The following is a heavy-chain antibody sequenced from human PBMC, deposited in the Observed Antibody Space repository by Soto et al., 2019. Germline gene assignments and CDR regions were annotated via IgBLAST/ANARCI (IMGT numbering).Heavy chain of an antibody. D-gene: IGHD2-2*01. Sequence: GGSLRLSCAASGFTSSSYGMHWVRQAPGKGLEWVAVIPHDGTNKYYGDSVKGRFTISRDDSKNTLYLQMNSLRAEDTAVYYCAKNKFCSSTSCHYYGMDVWGQGTTVTVSS. CDR2: IPHDGTNK. J-gene: IGHJ6*02. V-gene: IGHV3-30*02. CDR1: GFTSSSYG. CDR3: AKNKFCSSTSCHYYGMDV.